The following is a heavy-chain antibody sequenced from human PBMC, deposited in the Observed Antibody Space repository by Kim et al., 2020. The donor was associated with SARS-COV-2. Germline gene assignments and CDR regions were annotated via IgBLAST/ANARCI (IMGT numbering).Heavy chain of an antibody. V-gene: IGHV3-15*01. D-gene: IGHD2-2*01. J-gene: IGHJ3*02. CDR3: TTEPGKLLWPDAFDI. Sequence: APVKGRFTISRDDSKNTLYLQMNSLKTEDTAVYYCTTEPGKLLWPDAFDIWGQGTMVTVSS.